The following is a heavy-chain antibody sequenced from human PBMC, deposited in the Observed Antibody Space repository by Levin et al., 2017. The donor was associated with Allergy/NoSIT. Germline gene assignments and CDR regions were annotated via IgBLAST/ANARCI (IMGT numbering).Heavy chain of an antibody. CDR2: INPNSGGT. CDR3: ARLEWGYCSGGSCYSRAEYFQH. D-gene: IGHD2-15*01. CDR1: GYTFTGYY. J-gene: IGHJ1*01. V-gene: IGHV1-2*06. Sequence: GESLKISCKASGYTFTGYYMHWVRQAPGQGLEWMGRINPNSGGTNYAQKFQGRVTMTRDTSISTAYMELSRLRSDDTAVYYCARLEWGYCSGGSCYSRAEYFQHWGQGTLVTVSS.